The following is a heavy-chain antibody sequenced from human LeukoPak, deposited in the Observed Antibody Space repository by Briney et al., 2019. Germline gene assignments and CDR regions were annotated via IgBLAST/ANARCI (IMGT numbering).Heavy chain of an antibody. J-gene: IGHJ4*02. D-gene: IGHD3-10*01. Sequence: GGSLRLSCAASGFTFSSYEMNWVRQAPGKGLEWVSYISSSGSTIYYADSVKGRFTISRDNAKNSLYLQMSSLRAEDTAVYYCARIWFGASLDYWGQGTLVTVSS. CDR2: ISSSGSTI. V-gene: IGHV3-48*03. CDR1: GFTFSSYE. CDR3: ARIWFGASLDY.